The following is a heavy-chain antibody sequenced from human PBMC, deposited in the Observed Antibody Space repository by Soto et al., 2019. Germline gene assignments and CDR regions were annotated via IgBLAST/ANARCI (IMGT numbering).Heavy chain of an antibody. CDR1: GFTFSSYA. J-gene: IGHJ5*02. Sequence: GGSLRLSCAASGFTFSSYAMSWVRQAPGKGLEWVSAISGSGGSTYYADSVKGRFTISRDNSKNTLYLQMNSLRAEDTAVYYCAKDQWYYDILTGYPRGHWLDPWGQGTLVTLSS. V-gene: IGHV3-23*01. D-gene: IGHD3-9*01. CDR2: ISGSGGST. CDR3: AKDQWYYDILTGYPRGHWLDP.